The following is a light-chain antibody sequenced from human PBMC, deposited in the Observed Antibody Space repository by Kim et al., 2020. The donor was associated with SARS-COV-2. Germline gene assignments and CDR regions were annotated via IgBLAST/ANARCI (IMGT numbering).Light chain of an antibody. CDR1: RCDVGAYVS. CDR2: EVY. Sequence: GQSVPIPCTGHRCDVGAYVSVPWYQQPPGKAPNLIIFEVYKPSGVPDRFSGSKSGNTASLTISGLQAEDEADYYCYAFAGSDSYVFGTGTKVTVL. J-gene: IGLJ1*01. V-gene: IGLV2-11*03. CDR3: YAFAGSDSYV.